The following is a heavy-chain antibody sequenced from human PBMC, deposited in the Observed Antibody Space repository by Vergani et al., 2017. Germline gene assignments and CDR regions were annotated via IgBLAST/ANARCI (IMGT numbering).Heavy chain of an antibody. CDR2: IWYDGSNK. CDR1: GFTFSSYG. Sequence: QVQLVESGGGVVQPGRSLRLSCAASGFTFSSYGMHWVRQAPGKGLEWVAVIWYDGSNKYYADSVKGRFTISRDNSKNTLYLQMNSLRAEDTAVYYCARDWRGYSYGYIAYYGMDVWGQGTTVTVSS. V-gene: IGHV3-33*01. CDR3: ARDWRGYSYGYIAYYGMDV. J-gene: IGHJ6*02. D-gene: IGHD5-18*01.